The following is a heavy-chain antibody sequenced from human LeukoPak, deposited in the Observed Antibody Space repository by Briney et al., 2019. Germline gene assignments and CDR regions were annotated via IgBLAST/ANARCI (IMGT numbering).Heavy chain of an antibody. CDR1: GLTFSSSN. V-gene: IGHV3-48*02. D-gene: IGHD1-26*01. CDR3: ARGGGRSYSDAFDI. Sequence: GGSLRLSCAASGLTFSSSNMHWVRQAPGKGLEWVSFISGSSTGTQYADSVKGRFTISRDIGRKALYLQMNSLRDEDTAVYYCARGGGRSYSDAFDIWGQGTVVTVSS. CDR2: ISGSSTGT. J-gene: IGHJ3*02.